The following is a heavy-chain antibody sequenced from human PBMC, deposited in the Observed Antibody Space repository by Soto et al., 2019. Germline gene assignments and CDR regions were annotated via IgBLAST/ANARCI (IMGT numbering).Heavy chain of an antibody. J-gene: IGHJ6*02. D-gene: IGHD3-9*01. CDR1: GYTFTSYA. CDR3: ATDQIGVRYFEWLANYEYYGMDV. CDR2: INTNTGNP. V-gene: IGHV7-4-1*01. Sequence: ASVNVSFKASGYTFTSYAMNWVRQAPGQGLGWMGWINTNTGNPTYAQGFTGRFVFSLDTSVSTAYLQICSLKAEDTAVYSCATDQIGVRYFEWLANYEYYGMDVGGQGTTVTVS.